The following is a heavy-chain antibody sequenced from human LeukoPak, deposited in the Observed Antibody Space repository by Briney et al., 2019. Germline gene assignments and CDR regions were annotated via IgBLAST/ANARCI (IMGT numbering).Heavy chain of an antibody. CDR2: SNPSGDST. D-gene: IGHD1-1*01. V-gene: IGHV1-46*01. CDR1: GYTFTNYY. CDR3: ARWTTTFLDY. Sequence: ASVKVSCKASGYTFTNYYTHWVRQAPGHGLEWMGISNPSGDSTNYAQKSQGRVTMTRDTSTSTVYMGLSSLRSEDTAVYYCARWTTTFLDYWGQGTLVTVSS. J-gene: IGHJ4*02.